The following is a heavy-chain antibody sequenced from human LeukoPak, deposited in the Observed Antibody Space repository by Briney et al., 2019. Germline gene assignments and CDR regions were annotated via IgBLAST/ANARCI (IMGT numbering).Heavy chain of an antibody. CDR2: IYTTGST. J-gene: IGHJ4*02. CDR3: ARQIAVAGKAGFVY. D-gene: IGHD6-19*01. CDR1: GGSISSYY. Sequence: SETLSLTCTVSGGSISSYYWTWIRQPAGKGPEWIGRIYTTGSTNYNPSLTSRVTMSVDTSKNQFSLKLSSVTAADTAVYYCARQIAVAGKAGFVYWGQGTLVTVSS. V-gene: IGHV4-4*07.